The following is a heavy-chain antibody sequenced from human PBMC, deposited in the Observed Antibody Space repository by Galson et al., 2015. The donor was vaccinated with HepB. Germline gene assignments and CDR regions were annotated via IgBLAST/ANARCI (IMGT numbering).Heavy chain of an antibody. CDR2: INAGNGNT. V-gene: IGHV1-3*01. Sequence: SVKVSCKASGYTFISHTIHWVRQAPGQRLEWMGWINAGNGNTKYSQRFQDRVTITSDTSATTVYMELSSLRSEDTAVYYCARETISSTWYSSWFDPWGQGTRVPVSS. D-gene: IGHD6-13*01. CDR1: GYTFISHT. J-gene: IGHJ5*02. CDR3: ARETISSTWYSSWFDP.